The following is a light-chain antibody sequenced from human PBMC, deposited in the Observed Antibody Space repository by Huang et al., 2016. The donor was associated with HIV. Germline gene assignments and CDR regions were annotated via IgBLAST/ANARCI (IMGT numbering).Light chain of an antibody. Sequence: DVVMTQSPLSLPVPPGEPASISCRSSQSLRHRNGLNYLDWYLQKPGQSPQLLIPVGCSRASGVPDRFSGGGSGTDFSLNISRVEAEDAGIYYCMEALQTPYTFGQGTKLEIK. J-gene: IGKJ2*01. CDR2: VGC. CDR1: QSLRHRNGLNY. CDR3: MEALQTPYT. V-gene: IGKV2-28*01.